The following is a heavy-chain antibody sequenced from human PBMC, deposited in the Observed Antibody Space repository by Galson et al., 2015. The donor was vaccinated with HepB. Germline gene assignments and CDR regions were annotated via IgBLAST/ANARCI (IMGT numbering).Heavy chain of an antibody. D-gene: IGHD6-6*01. J-gene: IGHJ5*02. CDR2: INTNTGNP. V-gene: IGHV7-4-1*02. CDR1: GYTFTSYA. CDR3: ARSGPGIAARPTPATTWFDP. Sequence: SVKVSCKASGYTFTSYAMNWVRQAPGQGLEWMGWINTNTGNPTYAQGFTGRFVFSLDTSVSTAYLQISSLKAEDTAVYYCARSGPGIAARPTPATTWFDPWGQGTLVTVSS.